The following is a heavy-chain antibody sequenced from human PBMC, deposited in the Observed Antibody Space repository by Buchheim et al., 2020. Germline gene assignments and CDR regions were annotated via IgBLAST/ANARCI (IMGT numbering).Heavy chain of an antibody. J-gene: IGHJ5*02. D-gene: IGHD3-10*01. CDR3: ARQDLWFGELFIFHWFDP. CDR2: INHSGST. CDR1: GGSFSGYY. Sequence: QVQLQQWGAGLLKPSETLSLTCAVYGGSFSGYYWSRIRQPPGKRLEWIGEINHSGSTNYNPSLKSRVTISVDTSKNQFTLKLSSVTAADTAVYYCARQDLWFGELFIFHWFDPWGQGTL. V-gene: IGHV4-34*01.